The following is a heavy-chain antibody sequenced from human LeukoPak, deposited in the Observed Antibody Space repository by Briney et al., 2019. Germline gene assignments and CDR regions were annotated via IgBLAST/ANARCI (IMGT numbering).Heavy chain of an antibody. CDR1: GFTFSSYA. D-gene: IGHD2-2*01. J-gene: IGHJ2*01. CDR3: ASRSSSLNRYFDL. CDR2: ISGNGGNT. Sequence: GGSLRLSCAASGFTFSSYAMTWLRQAPGKGLEGVSGISGNGGNTYYADSVKGRFTISRDNSKETLYLQMNSLRAEDTAVYYCASRSSSLNRYFDLWGRGALVTVSS. V-gene: IGHV3-23*01.